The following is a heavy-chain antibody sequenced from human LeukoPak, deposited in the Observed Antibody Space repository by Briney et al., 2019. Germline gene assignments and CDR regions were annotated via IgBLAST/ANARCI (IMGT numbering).Heavy chain of an antibody. Sequence: GGSLRLSCAASVFTFRSYWMHWVRQAPGKGLVSVSRINSDGSSTSYAHSVNGRFTISRDKAKKTLYLQMNSLRAEDTAVYYCARDSNYDILTGFLYYYYYYGMDVWGKGTTVTVSS. J-gene: IGHJ6*04. CDR3: ARDSNYDILTGFLYYYYYYGMDV. CDR2: INSDGSST. CDR1: VFTFRSYW. V-gene: IGHV3-74*01. D-gene: IGHD3-9*01.